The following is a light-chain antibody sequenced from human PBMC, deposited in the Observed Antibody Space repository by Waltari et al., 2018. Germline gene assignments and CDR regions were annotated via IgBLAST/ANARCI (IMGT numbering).Light chain of an antibody. CDR2: EVS. Sequence: QSALTQPASVSGSPGQSITISCTGPSSDAGGYTYALWYQQHPGKAPKLMIYEVSNRPSGVSNRFSGSKSGNTASLTISGLQAEDEADYYCSSYTSSSTLVFGGGTKLTVL. CDR1: SSDAGGYTY. J-gene: IGLJ2*01. V-gene: IGLV2-14*01. CDR3: SSYTSSSTLV.